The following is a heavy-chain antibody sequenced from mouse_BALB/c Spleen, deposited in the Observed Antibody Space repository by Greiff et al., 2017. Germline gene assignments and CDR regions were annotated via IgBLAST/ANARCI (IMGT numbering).Heavy chain of an antibody. CDR1: GFSLTSYG. D-gene: IGHD2-4*01. CDR3: ARDTHYDYDPAWFAY. J-gene: IGHJ3*01. CDR2: IWAGGST. Sequence: QVQLKESGPGLVAPSQSLSITCTVSGFSLTSYGVHWVRQPPGKGLEWLGVIWAGGSTNYNSALMSRLSISKDNSKSQVFLKMNSLQTDDTAMYYCARDTHYDYDPAWFAYWGQGTLVTVSA. V-gene: IGHV2-9*02.